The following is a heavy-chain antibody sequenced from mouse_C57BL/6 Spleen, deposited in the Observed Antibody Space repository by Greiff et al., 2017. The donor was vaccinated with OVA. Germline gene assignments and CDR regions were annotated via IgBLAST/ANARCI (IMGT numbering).Heavy chain of an antibody. CDR1: GFTFSDYG. CDR3: ARVGDWYFDV. CDR2: ISSGSSTI. J-gene: IGHJ1*03. V-gene: IGHV5-17*01. Sequence: EVQLVESGGGLVKPGGSLKLSCAASGFTFSDYGMHWVRQAPEKGLEWVAYISSGSSTIYYADTVKGRFTISRDKAKNTLFLQMTRLRSEDTAMYYCARVGDWYFDVWGTGTTVTVSS.